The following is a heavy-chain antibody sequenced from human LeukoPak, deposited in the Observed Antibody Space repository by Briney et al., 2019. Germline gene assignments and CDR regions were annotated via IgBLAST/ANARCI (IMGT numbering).Heavy chain of an antibody. J-gene: IGHJ4*02. CDR1: GFTVSSNY. CDR2: IYSGGST. CDR3: TTFGIVDDY. V-gene: IGHV3-53*01. Sequence: GGSLRLSCAASGFTVSSNYMSWVRQAPGKGLEWVSVIYSGGSTYYADSVKGRFTISRDNSKNTAYLQMNSLKTEDTAIYYCTTFGIVDDYWGQGTLVTVSS. D-gene: IGHD2/OR15-2a*01.